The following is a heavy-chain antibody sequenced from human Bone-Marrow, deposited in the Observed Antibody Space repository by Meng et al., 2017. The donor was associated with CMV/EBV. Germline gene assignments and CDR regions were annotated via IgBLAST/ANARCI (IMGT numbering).Heavy chain of an antibody. CDR2: IRYDGSNK. D-gene: IGHD3-3*01. V-gene: IGHV3-30*02. CDR1: GFTFSSYG. Sequence: GESLKISCAASGFTFSSYGMHWVRQAPGKGLEWVAFIRYDGSNKYYADSVKGRFTISRDNSKNTLYLQMNSLRAEDTAVYYCAKDQGFWSGYYSFDYWGQGTRVNVSS. CDR3: AKDQGFWSGYYSFDY. J-gene: IGHJ4*02.